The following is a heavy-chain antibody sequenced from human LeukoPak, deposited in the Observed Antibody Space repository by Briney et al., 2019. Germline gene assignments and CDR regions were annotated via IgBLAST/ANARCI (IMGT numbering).Heavy chain of an antibody. Sequence: PGASLLISCKGSGYSFTSYWIGWVRHKPGKGLEWLGIIYTGDSDTRYSPSFQGQVTISADKSISTSYLQRSSLTAADTAMYYCARVQGGYTKAPFDGRGQGTLVTGSS. J-gene: IGHJ4*02. D-gene: IGHD2-2*02. V-gene: IGHV5-51*01. CDR2: IYTGDSDT. CDR1: GYSFTSYW. CDR3: ARVQGGYTKAPFDG.